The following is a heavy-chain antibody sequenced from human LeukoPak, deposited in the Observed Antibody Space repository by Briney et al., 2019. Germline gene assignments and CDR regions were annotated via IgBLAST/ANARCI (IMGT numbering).Heavy chain of an antibody. CDR2: IYTSGST. Sequence: SETLSLTCTVSGGSISSYYWSWIRQPAGKGLEWIGRIYTSGSTNYNPSLKSRVTMSVDTSKNQFSLKLSSVTAADTAVYYCARDESRAWELPYYYYGMDVWGQGTTVTVSS. V-gene: IGHV4-4*07. CDR1: GGSISSYY. J-gene: IGHJ6*02. CDR3: ARDESRAWELPYYYYGMDV. D-gene: IGHD1-26*01.